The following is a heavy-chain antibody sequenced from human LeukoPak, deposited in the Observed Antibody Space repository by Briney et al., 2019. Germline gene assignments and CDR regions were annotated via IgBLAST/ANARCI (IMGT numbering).Heavy chain of an antibody. CDR2: IFPADSDT. CDR3: XXXXXXXXXYXXY. CDR1: FXRHW. V-gene: IGHV5-51*01. Sequence: FXRHWIGWVRQMPGXGLEGMGIIFPADSDTXYSPSFQGQVTISADKSSSXSYLQWNSLRASDTALYYCXXXXXXXXXYXXYWGQGTLVTVSS. J-gene: IGHJ4*02.